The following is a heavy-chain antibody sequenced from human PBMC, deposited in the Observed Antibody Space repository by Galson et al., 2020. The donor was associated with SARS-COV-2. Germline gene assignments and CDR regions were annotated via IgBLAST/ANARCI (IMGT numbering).Heavy chain of an antibody. CDR3: AGYRGGNRYWYFDL. D-gene: IGHD2-15*01. Sequence: NSGGSLRPSCAASGFTFSSYSMNWVRQAPGKGLEWVSSISSSSSYIYYADSVKGRFTISRDNAKNSLYLQMNSLRAEDTAVYYCAGYRGGNRYWYFDLWGRGTLVTVSS. V-gene: IGHV3-21*01. CDR2: ISSSSSYI. CDR1: GFTFSSYS. J-gene: IGHJ2*01.